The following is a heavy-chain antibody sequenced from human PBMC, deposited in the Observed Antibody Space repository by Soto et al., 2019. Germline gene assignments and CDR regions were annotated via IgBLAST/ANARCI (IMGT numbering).Heavy chain of an antibody. D-gene: IGHD3-3*01. CDR1: EFTVSSNY. CDR3: ARGATYYDFWSGHYTSYTYYGMDV. J-gene: IGHJ6*02. V-gene: IGHV3-53*01. CDR2: IDTAGRA. Sequence: EVQLVESGGGLIQPGGSLRVSCAASEFTVSSNYMTWVHQATGKGLEWVSVIDTAGRANYAESVKGRFTNSRDNSKNTLYPQMNSLRVEDTAVYYCARGATYYDFWSGHYTSYTYYGMDVWGQGTTVTVS.